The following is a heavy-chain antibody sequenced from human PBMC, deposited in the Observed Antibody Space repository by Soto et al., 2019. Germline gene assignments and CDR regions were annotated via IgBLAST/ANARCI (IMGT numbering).Heavy chain of an antibody. D-gene: IGHD5-12*01. CDR3: ARDISYSGYDKGYMDV. J-gene: IGHJ6*03. Sequence: ASVKVSCKASGYTFTSYGISWVRQAPGQGLEWMGWISAYNGDTNYAQKLQGRVTMTTDTSTSTAYMELRSLRSDDTAVYYCARDISYSGYDKGYMDVWGKGTTVTVSS. CDR2: ISAYNGDT. V-gene: IGHV1-18*01. CDR1: GYTFTSYG.